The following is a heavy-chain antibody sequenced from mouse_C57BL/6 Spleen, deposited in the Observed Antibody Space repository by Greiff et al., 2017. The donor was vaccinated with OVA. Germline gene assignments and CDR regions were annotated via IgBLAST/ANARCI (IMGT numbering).Heavy chain of an antibody. V-gene: IGHV2-6*01. CDR1: GFSLTSYG. CDR3: ASAVFAY. Sequence: VKLQESGPGLVAPSQSLSITCTVSGFSLTSYGVDWVRQSPGQGLEWLGVIWGVRGTNYYSALKSRLSINKDNSKSQVFLKMNSLQTDDTARYYCASAVFAYWGQGTLVTVSA. CDR2: IWGVRGT. J-gene: IGHJ3*01.